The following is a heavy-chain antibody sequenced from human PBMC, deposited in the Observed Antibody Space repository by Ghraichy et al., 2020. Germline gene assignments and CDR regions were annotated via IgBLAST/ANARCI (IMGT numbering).Heavy chain of an antibody. V-gene: IGHV1-46*01. CDR2: IYPSGGST. CDR3: ASGYYGDQPAAY. J-gene: IGHJ4*02. CDR1: GYTFTGYY. Sequence: ASVNVSCKASGYTFTGYYMYWVRQAPGQGLEWMGIIYPSGGSTSYAQKFRDRVTMARDTSTSTVYLDLSSLRSEDTAVYYCASGYYGDQPAAYWGQGTLVTVSS. D-gene: IGHD4-17*01.